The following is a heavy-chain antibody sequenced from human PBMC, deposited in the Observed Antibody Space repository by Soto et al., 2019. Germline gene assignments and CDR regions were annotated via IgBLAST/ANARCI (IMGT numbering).Heavy chain of an antibody. CDR2: INPSSGST. CDR1: GGTFSSYA. CDR3: AREENY. Sequence: ASVKVSCKASGGTFSSYAISWVRQAPGQGLEWMGIINPSSGSTSYAQKFQGRVTMTRDTSTSTVYMELSSLRSEDTAVYYCAREENYWGQGTLVTVSS. J-gene: IGHJ4*02. V-gene: IGHV1-46*03.